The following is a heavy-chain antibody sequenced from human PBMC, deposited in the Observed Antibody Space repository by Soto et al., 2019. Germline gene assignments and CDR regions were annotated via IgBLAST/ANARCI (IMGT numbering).Heavy chain of an antibody. CDR3: AKVLEPPDKFDY. J-gene: IGHJ4*02. D-gene: IGHD2-2*01. CDR2: ISGSGGST. CDR1: GFTFISYA. Sequence: EVQLLESGGGLVQPGGSLRLSCAASGFTFISYAMSWVRQAPGKGLEWGSAISGSGGSTYYADSVKGRFTISRDNSKNTLELQMNSLRAGDTAVYYCAKVLEPPDKFDYWGQGTLVTVSS. V-gene: IGHV3-23*01.